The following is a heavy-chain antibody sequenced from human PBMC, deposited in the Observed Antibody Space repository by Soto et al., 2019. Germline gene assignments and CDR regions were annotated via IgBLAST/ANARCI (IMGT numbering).Heavy chain of an antibody. V-gene: IGHV3-66*01. CDR2: IYSDGST. J-gene: IGHJ4*02. CDR1: GVTVNSNY. CDR3: ATLTKYDIFPGFYPC. Sequence: GGALRLSCAASGVTVNSNYMSWGRQAPGKGLEWVSVIYSDGSTYYADSVKGRFIISRDNSNNTLYFQMNSLRAEDTAVYYCATLTKYDIFPGFYPCWGQGTLVTVSS. D-gene: IGHD3-9*01.